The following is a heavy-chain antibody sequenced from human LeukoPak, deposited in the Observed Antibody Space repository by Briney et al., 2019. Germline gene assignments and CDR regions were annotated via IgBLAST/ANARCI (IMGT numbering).Heavy chain of an antibody. D-gene: IGHD3-3*01. Sequence: GGSLRLSCAASGFTFSSYEMNWVRQAPGKGLEWVSYISSSSSTIYYADSVKGRFTISRDNAKNSLYLQMNSLRAEDTAVYYCAKGSPTIFGVVTIYYFDYWGQGTLVTVSS. CDR1: GFTFSSYE. J-gene: IGHJ4*02. CDR3: AKGSPTIFGVVTIYYFDY. V-gene: IGHV3-48*03. CDR2: ISSSSSTI.